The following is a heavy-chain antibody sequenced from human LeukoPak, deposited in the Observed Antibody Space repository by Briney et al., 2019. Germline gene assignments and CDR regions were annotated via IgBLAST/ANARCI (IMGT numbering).Heavy chain of an antibody. CDR1: GFTFSRYW. Sequence: GGSLRLSCAASGFTFSRYWMSWVRQAPGKGLEWVANIKQDGTAKDYVDSVRGRFTISRDSAKSSVYLQMNSLRVEDTAVYYCGRYPPDYGDPPPYWGQGTLVTVSS. CDR3: GRYPPDYGDPPPY. CDR2: IKQDGTAK. J-gene: IGHJ4*02. V-gene: IGHV3-7*01. D-gene: IGHD4-17*01.